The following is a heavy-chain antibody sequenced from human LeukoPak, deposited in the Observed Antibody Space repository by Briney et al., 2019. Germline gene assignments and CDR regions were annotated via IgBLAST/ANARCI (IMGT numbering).Heavy chain of an antibody. D-gene: IGHD3-10*01. CDR1: GFTFSNYW. CDR3: AKERARGSGNDAFDI. Sequence: PGGSLRLSCGVSGFTFSNYWMNWVRQAPGKGLEWVASIKQDGTEKNYVDSVEGRFIISRDNSKNTLYLQMNSLRAEDTAVYYCAKERARGSGNDAFDIWGQGTMVTVSS. V-gene: IGHV3-7*03. J-gene: IGHJ3*02. CDR2: IKQDGTEK.